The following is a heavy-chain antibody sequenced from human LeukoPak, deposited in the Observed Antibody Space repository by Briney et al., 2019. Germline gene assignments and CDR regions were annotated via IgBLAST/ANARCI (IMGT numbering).Heavy chain of an antibody. CDR3: ARVPAGVIGMKDAFDI. CDR1: GFTFSSYS. CDR2: ISGSSSYI. Sequence: PGGSLRLSCAASGFTFSSYSMNWVRQAPGKGLEWVSSISGSSSYIYYADSVKGRFTISRHNAKNSLYLQMNSLRAEDTAVYYCARVPAGVIGMKDAFDIWGQGIMVTVSS. D-gene: IGHD3-16*02. V-gene: IGHV3-21*01. J-gene: IGHJ3*02.